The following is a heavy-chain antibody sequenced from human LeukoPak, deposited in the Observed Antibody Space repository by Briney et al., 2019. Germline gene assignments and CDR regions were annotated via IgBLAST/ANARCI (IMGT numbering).Heavy chain of an antibody. CDR1: GGSVSSGGYS. Sequence: PSETLSLTCGVSGGSVSSGGYSWSWIRQPPGTGLEWIGYLYFTGNTYYNPSLKSRLTISVDTSKNQFSLRLSSVTAADTAVYYCARGYTTTDPHFDYWGQGTLVTVSS. V-gene: IGHV4-30-4*07. D-gene: IGHD1-1*01. J-gene: IGHJ4*02. CDR2: LYFTGNT. CDR3: ARGYTTTDPHFDY.